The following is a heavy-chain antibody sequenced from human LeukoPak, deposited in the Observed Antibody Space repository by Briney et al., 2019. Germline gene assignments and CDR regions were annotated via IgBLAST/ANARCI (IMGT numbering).Heavy chain of an antibody. CDR3: AREGSGRWKMLIWFDP. V-gene: IGHV4-4*07. Sequence: SETLSLTCTVSGGSISSYYWSWIRQPAGKGLEWIGRIYTSGSTNYNPSLKSRVTMSVDTSKNQFSLKLSSVTAADTAVYYCAREGSGRWKMLIWFDPWGQGTLVTVSS. CDR2: IYTSGST. D-gene: IGHD5-24*01. CDR1: GGSISSYY. J-gene: IGHJ5*02.